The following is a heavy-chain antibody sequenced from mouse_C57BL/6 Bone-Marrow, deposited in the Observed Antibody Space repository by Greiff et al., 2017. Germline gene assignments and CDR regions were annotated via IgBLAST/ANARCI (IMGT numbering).Heavy chain of an antibody. D-gene: IGHD1-1*01. Sequence: EVKLEESGGDLVKPGGSLKLSCAASGFTFSSYGMSWVRQTPDKRLEWVATISSGGSYTYYPDSVKGRFTISRDNAKNTLYLQMSSLKSEDTAMYYCARYYGSSYEEWYFDVWGTGTTVTVSS. J-gene: IGHJ1*03. CDR3: ARYYGSSYEEWYFDV. CDR2: ISSGGSYT. CDR1: GFTFSSYG. V-gene: IGHV5-6*02.